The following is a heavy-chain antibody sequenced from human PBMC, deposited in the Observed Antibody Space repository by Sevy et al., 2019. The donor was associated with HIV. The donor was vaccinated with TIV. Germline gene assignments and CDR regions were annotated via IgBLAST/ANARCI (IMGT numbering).Heavy chain of an antibody. J-gene: IGHJ5*02. CDR1: GFSLSSYG. CDR2: ISYDGSNK. CDR3: AKEEGGSWFDP. Sequence: GGSLRLSCAASGFSLSSYGMHWVRQAPGKGLEWVAVISYDGSNKYYADSVKGRFTISRDNSKNTLYLQMNSLRAEDTAVYYCAKEEGGSWFDPWGQGSLVTVSS. V-gene: IGHV3-30*18.